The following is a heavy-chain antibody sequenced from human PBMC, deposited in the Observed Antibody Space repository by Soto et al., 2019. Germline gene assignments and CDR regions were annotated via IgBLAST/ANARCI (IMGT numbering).Heavy chain of an antibody. CDR2: FDPEDGNA. Sequence: ASVKVSCKVYGYTLTELSMHWGRQPPGKGREWMGGFDPEDGNANYAQKLQGRVTMTTDTSASTAYMELRSLRSDDTAVYYCARNCGDNQPHDFWGHGTLVTVSS. J-gene: IGHJ4*03. V-gene: IGHV1-24*01. CDR1: GYTLTELS. CDR3: ARNCGDNQPHDF. D-gene: IGHD4-17*01.